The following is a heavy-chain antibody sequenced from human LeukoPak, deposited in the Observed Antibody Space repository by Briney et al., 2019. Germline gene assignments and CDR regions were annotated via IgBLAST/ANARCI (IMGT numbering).Heavy chain of an antibody. CDR1: GFTFSSYG. D-gene: IGHD3-22*01. J-gene: IGHJ4*02. V-gene: IGHV3-23*01. CDR2: ISGSGGST. CDR3: ARDVRYYYDSSGYALLDY. Sequence: PGGSLRLSCAASGFTFSSYGMSWVRRAPGKGLEWVSAISGSGGSTYYADSVKGRFTISRDNAKNSLYLQMNSLRAEDTAVYYCARDVRYYYDSSGYALLDYWGQGTLVTVSS.